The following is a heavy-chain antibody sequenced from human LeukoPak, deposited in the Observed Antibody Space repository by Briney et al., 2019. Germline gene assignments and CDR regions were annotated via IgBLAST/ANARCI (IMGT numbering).Heavy chain of an antibody. CDR3: ARDRGYSSSWNDAFDI. CDR1: GGTFSSYA. Sequence: SVKVSCKASGGTFSSYAISWVRQVPGQGLEWMGGIIPIFGTANYAQKFQGRVTITADESTSTAYMELSSLRSEDTAVYYCARDRGYSSSWNDAFDIWGQGTMVTVSS. J-gene: IGHJ3*02. D-gene: IGHD6-13*01. V-gene: IGHV1-69*13. CDR2: IIPIFGTA.